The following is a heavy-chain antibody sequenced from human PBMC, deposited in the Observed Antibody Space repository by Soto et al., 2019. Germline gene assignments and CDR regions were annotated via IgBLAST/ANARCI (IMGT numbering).Heavy chain of an antibody. J-gene: IGHJ3*01. CDR2: INQDESES. Sequence: EMQLVESGGGSVQPGESLRLSCAASGFSFKTFRMSWVRQAPGKGLEWVANINQDESESHYVDSVKGRFTISRDNAKSSVSLQMNDLRVEDTAVYYCVSANIVGRPGGGQGTMVTVS. CDR1: GFSFKTFR. CDR3: VSANIVGRPG. V-gene: IGHV3-7*01. D-gene: IGHD6-6*01.